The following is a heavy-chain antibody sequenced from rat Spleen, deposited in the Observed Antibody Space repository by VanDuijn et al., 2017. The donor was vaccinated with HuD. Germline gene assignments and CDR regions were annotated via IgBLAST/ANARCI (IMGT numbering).Heavy chain of an antibody. V-gene: IGHV5-29*01. CDR3: ARHPDYSNYFDY. CDR2: ISYDGGNT. J-gene: IGHJ2*01. D-gene: IGHD1-1*01. CDR1: GFTFSDYG. Sequence: EVQLVESGGGLVQPGRSLKLSCAASGFTFSDYGVAWVRQAPTKGLEWVATISYDGGNTYYRDSVKGRFTISRDDAKSSLYLRMDTLRSEDTATYYCARHPDYSNYFDYWGQGVMVTVSS.